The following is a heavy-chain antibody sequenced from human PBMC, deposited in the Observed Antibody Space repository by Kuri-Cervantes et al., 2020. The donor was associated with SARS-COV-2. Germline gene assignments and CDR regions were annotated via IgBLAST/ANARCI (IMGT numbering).Heavy chain of an antibody. J-gene: IGHJ4*02. CDR1: GLTFGSYG. Sequence: GGFLRPSFAAYGLTFGSYGMSWVRQAPGKGLEWLANIKQDGSEKYYVDTVKGRFTISRDNAKNSLYLQMNSLKAEDTAVYYFATGVRGYSYGPDYWGQGTLVTVSS. CDR3: ATGVRGYSYGPDY. V-gene: IGHV3-7*05. D-gene: IGHD5-18*01. CDR2: IKQDGSEK.